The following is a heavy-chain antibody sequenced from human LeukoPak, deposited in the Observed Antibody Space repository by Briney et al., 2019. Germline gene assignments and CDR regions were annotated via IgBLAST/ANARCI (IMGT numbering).Heavy chain of an antibody. CDR1: GFTFSHFD. CDR3: ARAGPSSSWHQFDY. J-gene: IGHJ4*02. D-gene: IGHD6-13*01. V-gene: IGHV3-66*01. Sequence: GGSLRLSCATSGFTFSHFDMTWVRQAPGKGLEWVSVIYSGGSTYYADSVKGRFTISRDNSKKGRFTISRDNSKNTLYLQMNSLRAEDTAVYYCARAGPSSSWHQFDYWGQGTLVTVSS. CDR2: IYSGGST.